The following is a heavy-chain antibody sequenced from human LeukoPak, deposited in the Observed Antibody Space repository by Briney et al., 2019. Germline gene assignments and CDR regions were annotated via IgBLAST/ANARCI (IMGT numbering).Heavy chain of an antibody. Sequence: PSETLSLTCTVSGGSISSGDYYWSWIRQPPGKGLEWIGYIYHSGSTYYNPSLKSRVTISVDTSKNQFSLKLSSVTAADTAVYCCARDTGCTNGVCYTGFDYWGQGTLVTVSS. V-gene: IGHV4-30-4*08. D-gene: IGHD2-8*01. CDR1: GGSISSGDYY. CDR2: IYHSGST. J-gene: IGHJ4*02. CDR3: ARDTGCTNGVCYTGFDY.